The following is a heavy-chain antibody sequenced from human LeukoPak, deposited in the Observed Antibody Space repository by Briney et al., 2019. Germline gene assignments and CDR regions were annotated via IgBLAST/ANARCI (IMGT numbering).Heavy chain of an antibody. CDR3: ARGIQLWLMGY. J-gene: IGHJ4*02. CDR1: GFTFSSYS. D-gene: IGHD5-18*01. Sequence: GGSLRLSCAASGFTFSSYSMNWVRQAPGKGLEWVSYISSSSSTIYYAGSVKGRFTISRDNAKNSLYLQMNSLRAEDTAVYYCARGIQLWLMGYWGQGTLVTVSS. CDR2: ISSSSSTI. V-gene: IGHV3-48*01.